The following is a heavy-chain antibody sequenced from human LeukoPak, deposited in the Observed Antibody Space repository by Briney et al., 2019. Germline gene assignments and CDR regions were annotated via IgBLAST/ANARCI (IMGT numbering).Heavy chain of an antibody. CDR2: INPNSGGT. V-gene: IGHV1-2*02. CDR1: GYTFTGYY. Sequence: ASVKVSCKASGYTFTGYYMHWVRQAPGQGLEWMGWINPNSGGTNYAQKFQGRVTMTRDTSISTAYMELSSLRSEDTAVYYCARDGGILAAGWFDPWGQGTLVTVSS. J-gene: IGHJ5*02. D-gene: IGHD6-13*01. CDR3: ARDGGILAAGWFDP.